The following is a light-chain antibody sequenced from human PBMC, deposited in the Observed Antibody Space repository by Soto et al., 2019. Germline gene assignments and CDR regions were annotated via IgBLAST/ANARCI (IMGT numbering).Light chain of an antibody. CDR1: SSDVGGYNY. J-gene: IGLJ2*01. CDR3: CSYTSGSTLV. Sequence: QSALTQPASVSGSPGQSITISCTGTSSDVGGYNYVSWYQQHPGKAPKLMIYEVSNRPSGVSNRFSGSKSGNTASLTISGLQAEDEADYYCCSYTSGSTLVFGGGTKLT. V-gene: IGLV2-14*01. CDR2: EVS.